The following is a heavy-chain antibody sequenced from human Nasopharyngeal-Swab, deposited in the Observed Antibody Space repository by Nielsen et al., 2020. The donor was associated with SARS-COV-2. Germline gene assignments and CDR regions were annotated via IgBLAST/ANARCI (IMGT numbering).Heavy chain of an antibody. D-gene: IGHD6-6*01. J-gene: IGHJ4*02. CDR3: ARTRNAWKQIVRTQCFDY. CDR2: IYPGDSDT. V-gene: IGHV5-51*01. Sequence: VRQMPGKGLGWVGIIYPGDSDTRYSPSFQGQVTISADKSISTAYLQWSSLKPSDAAMYYCARTRNAWKQIVRTQCFDYWGQGTLVTVSS.